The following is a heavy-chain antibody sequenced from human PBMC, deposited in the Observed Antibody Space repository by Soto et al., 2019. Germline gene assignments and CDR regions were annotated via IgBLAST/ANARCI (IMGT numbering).Heavy chain of an antibody. CDR2: IRSKAYGGTT. CDR1: GFTFGDYA. J-gene: IGHJ4*02. CDR3: TRGSRLTYYYDSSGYYPLDY. V-gene: IGHV3-49*03. D-gene: IGHD3-22*01. Sequence: GGSLRLSCTASGFTFGDYAMSWFRQAPGKGLEWVGFIRSKAYGGTTEYAASVKGRFTISRDDSKSIAYLQMNSLKTEDTAVYYCTRGSRLTYYYDSSGYYPLDYWGQGTLVTVSS.